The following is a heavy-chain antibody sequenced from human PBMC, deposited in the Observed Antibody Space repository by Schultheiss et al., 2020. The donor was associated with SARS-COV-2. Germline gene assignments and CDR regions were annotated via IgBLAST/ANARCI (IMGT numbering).Heavy chain of an antibody. J-gene: IGHJ5*02. CDR3: TTDRPYQLLFSRVEAVDWFDP. Sequence: SLKISCAASGFTFSSYAMHWVRQAPGKGLEWVSGISWNSGSIGYADSVKGRFTISRDNSKNTLYLQMNSLKTEDTAVYYCTTDRPYQLLFSRVEAVDWFDPWGQGTLVTVSS. D-gene: IGHD2-2*01. V-gene: IGHV3-9*01. CDR2: ISWNSGSI. CDR1: GFTFSSYA.